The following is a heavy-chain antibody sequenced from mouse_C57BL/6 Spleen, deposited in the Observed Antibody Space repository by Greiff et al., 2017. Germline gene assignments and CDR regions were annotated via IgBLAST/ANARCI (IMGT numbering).Heavy chain of an antibody. CDR2: ISSGGSYT. CDR1: GFTFSSYG. Sequence: EVKLMESGGDLVKPGGSLKLSCAASGFTFSSYGMSWVRQTPDKRLEWVATISSGGSYTYYPDSVKGRFTISRDNAKNTLYLQMSSLKSEDTAMYYCARLYYGTSYGAMDYWGQGTSVTVSS. J-gene: IGHJ4*01. V-gene: IGHV5-6*01. CDR3: ARLYYGTSYGAMDY. D-gene: IGHD1-1*01.